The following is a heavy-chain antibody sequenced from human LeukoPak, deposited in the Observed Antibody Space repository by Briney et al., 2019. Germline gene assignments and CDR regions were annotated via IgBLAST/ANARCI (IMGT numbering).Heavy chain of an antibody. CDR3: AREWTSSSPGFDY. Sequence: PGRSLRLSCAASGFTFSSYAMHWVRQAPGKGLEWVAVISYDGSNKYYADSVKGRFTISRDNSKNTLYLQMNSLRAEDTAVYYCAREWTSSSPGFDYWGQGTLVTVSS. CDR1: GFTFSSYA. J-gene: IGHJ4*02. V-gene: IGHV3-30*04. CDR2: ISYDGSNK. D-gene: IGHD6-6*01.